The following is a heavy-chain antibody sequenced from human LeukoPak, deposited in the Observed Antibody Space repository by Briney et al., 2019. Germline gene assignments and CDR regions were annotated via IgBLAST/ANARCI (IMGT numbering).Heavy chain of an antibody. D-gene: IGHD5-24*01. V-gene: IGHV4-34*01. CDR2: INHSGST. CDR3: ARGRDDYNFAY. CDR1: GGSFSGFH. Sequence: SETLSLTCAVYGGSFSGFHWTWIRQPPGKGLEWIGEINHSGSTNYNPSLRSRVTISVDTSKNQFSLKLFSVTAADTAVYHCARGRDDYNFAYWGQGTLVTVSS. J-gene: IGHJ4*02.